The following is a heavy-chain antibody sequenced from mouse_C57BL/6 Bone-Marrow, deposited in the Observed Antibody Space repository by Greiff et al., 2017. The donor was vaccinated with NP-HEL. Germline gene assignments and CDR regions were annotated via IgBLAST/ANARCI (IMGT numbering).Heavy chain of an antibody. J-gene: IGHJ1*03. CDR3: AKSYYDPCWYFDV. CDR2: IWRGGST. V-gene: IGHV2-5*01. D-gene: IGHD2-4*01. CDR1: GFSLTSYG. Sequence: VQLQQSGPGLVQPSQSLSITCTVSGFSLTSYGVHWVRQSPGKGLEWLGVIWRGGSTDYNAAFMSRLSITKDNSKSQVFFKMNSLQADDTAIYYCAKSYYDPCWYFDVWGTGTTVTVSS.